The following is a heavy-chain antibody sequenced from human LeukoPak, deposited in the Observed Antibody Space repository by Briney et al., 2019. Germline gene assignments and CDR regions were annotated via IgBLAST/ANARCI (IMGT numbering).Heavy chain of an antibody. J-gene: IGHJ6*03. CDR2: IIPVFETA. V-gene: IGHV1-69*13. CDR1: GGTFSTYA. CDR3: ARGIAARPPEGYYYYYYMDV. Sequence: SVKVSCKASGGTFSTYAISWVRQAPGQGLEWMGGIIPVFETANYAQKFQGRVTITADESTSTAYMELSSLRSEGTAVYYCARGIAARPPEGYYYYYYMDVWGKGTTVTVSS. D-gene: IGHD6-6*01.